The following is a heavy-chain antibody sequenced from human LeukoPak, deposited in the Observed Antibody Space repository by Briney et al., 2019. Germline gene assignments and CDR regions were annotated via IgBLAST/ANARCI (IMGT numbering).Heavy chain of an antibody. V-gene: IGHV3-33*01. CDR3: ARDADIVVVPAPLDY. J-gene: IGHJ4*02. D-gene: IGHD2-2*01. Sequence: GGSLRLSCAASGFTFSSYGMHWVRQAPGKGLEWVAVIWYDGSNKYYADSVKGRFTISRDNSKNTLYLKMNSLRAEDTAVYYCARDADIVVVPAPLDYWGQGTLVTVSS. CDR2: IWYDGSNK. CDR1: GFTFSSYG.